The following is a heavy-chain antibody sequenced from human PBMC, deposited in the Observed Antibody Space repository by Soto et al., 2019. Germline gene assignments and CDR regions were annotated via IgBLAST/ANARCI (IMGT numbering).Heavy chain of an antibody. J-gene: IGHJ4*02. CDR2: ISSSGSTI. V-gene: IGHV3-48*03. Sequence: QPGGSLRLSCAASGFTFSSYEMNWVRQAPGKGLEWVSYISSSGSTIYYADSVKGRFTISRDNAKNSLYLQMNSLRAEDTAVYYCARDALSTYYYDSSGLNDRYYFDYWGQGTLVTVSS. D-gene: IGHD3-22*01. CDR3: ARDALSTYYYDSSGLNDRYYFDY. CDR1: GFTFSSYE.